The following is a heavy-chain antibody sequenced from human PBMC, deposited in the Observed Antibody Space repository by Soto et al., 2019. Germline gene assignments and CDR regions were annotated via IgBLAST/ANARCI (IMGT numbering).Heavy chain of an antibody. CDR3: ARDLSVHYSSSWYNLVF. Sequence: GGSLRLSCAASGFTFSSYGMHWVRQAPGKGLEWVAVIWYDGSNKYYADSVKGRFTISRDNSKNTLYLQMNSLRAEDTAVYYCARDLSVHYSSSWYNLVFWGPGTLVTVSS. D-gene: IGHD6-13*01. CDR1: GFTFSSYG. CDR2: IWYDGSNK. J-gene: IGHJ4*02. V-gene: IGHV3-33*01.